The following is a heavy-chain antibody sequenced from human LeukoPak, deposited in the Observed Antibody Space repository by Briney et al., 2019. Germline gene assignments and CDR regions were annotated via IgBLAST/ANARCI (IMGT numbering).Heavy chain of an antibody. Sequence: SETLSLTCTVSGGSISSSSYYWGWIRQPPGKGLEWIGSIYHSGSTYYNPSLKSRVTISVDTSKNQFSLKLSSVTAADTAVYYCARGTGSDYWGQGTLVTVSS. CDR2: IYHSGST. CDR1: GGSISSSSYY. CDR3: ARGTGSDY. D-gene: IGHD1/OR15-1a*01. J-gene: IGHJ4*02. V-gene: IGHV4-39*07.